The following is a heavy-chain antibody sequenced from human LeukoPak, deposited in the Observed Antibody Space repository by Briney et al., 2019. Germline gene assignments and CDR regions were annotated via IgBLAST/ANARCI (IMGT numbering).Heavy chain of an antibody. V-gene: IGHV1-69*04. Sequence: SVKVSCKASGGTFSSYAISWVRQAPGQGLEWMGRIIPILGIANYAQKFQGRVTITADKSTSTAYMELSSLRSEDTAVYYCAKVRILRENWYDYWGQGTLVTVSS. J-gene: IGHJ5*01. CDR3: AKVRILRENWYDY. CDR1: GGTFSSYA. CDR2: IIPILGIA. D-gene: IGHD2/OR15-2a*01.